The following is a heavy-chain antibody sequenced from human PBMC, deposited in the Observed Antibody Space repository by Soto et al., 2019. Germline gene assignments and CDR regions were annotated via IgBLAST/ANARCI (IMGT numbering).Heavy chain of an antibody. Sequence: GGSLRLSCAASGFTFSSYAMSWVRQAPGKGLEWVSAISDSGGSLYYADSVKGRFTISRDNSRDTLHLQMNSLRAEDTAVYYCAKDKGVGTNYYGSGSYYKAPSYFDYWGQGTLVTVSS. V-gene: IGHV3-23*01. CDR1: GFTFSSYA. CDR3: AKDKGVGTNYYGSGSYYKAPSYFDY. CDR2: ISDSGGSL. D-gene: IGHD3-10*01. J-gene: IGHJ4*02.